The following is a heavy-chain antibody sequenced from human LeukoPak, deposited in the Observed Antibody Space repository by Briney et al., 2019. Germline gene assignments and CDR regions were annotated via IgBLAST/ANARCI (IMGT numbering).Heavy chain of an antibody. CDR3: ARGSEWQRLLSGDAFDL. Sequence: GASVKVSCKASGYTFTSYDINWVRQATGQGLEWMGWMNPNSGNTGYAQKFQGRVTMTRNTSISTAYMELSSLRSEDTAVYYCARGSEWQRLLSGDAFDLWGQGTMVTVSS. J-gene: IGHJ3*01. V-gene: IGHV1-8*01. D-gene: IGHD6-25*01. CDR1: GYTFTSYD. CDR2: MNPNSGNT.